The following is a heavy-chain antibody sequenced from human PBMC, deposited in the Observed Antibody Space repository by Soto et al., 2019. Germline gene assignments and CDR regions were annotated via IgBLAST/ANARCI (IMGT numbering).Heavy chain of an antibody. CDR1: GASIISGGYY. D-gene: IGHD5-18*01. CDR3: AREYSPRYIYGYNWFDP. Sequence: SETLSLTCTVSGASIISGGYYWTWIRQHPGKGLEWIGYIYYSGSPYYNPSLKSRVSISVDTSKNQFSLKLSSVTAADTAVYYCAREYSPRYIYGYNWFDPWGQGTLVTVSS. J-gene: IGHJ5*02. CDR2: IYYSGSP. V-gene: IGHV4-31*03.